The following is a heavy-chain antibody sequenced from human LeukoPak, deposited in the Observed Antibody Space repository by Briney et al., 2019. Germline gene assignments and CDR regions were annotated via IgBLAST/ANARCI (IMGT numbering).Heavy chain of an antibody. J-gene: IGHJ4*02. CDR3: AKDVESGRSADY. CDR1: GFTFSSYA. D-gene: IGHD3-10*01. CDR2: ISGSGGGT. V-gene: IGHV3-23*01. Sequence: GGSLRLSCAASGFTFSSYAMSWVRQAPGKGLEWVSTISGSGGGTYYADSVKGRFTLSRDNSMNTLYLQMNSLRAEDMAVYYCAKDVESGRSADYWGQGTLVTVSS.